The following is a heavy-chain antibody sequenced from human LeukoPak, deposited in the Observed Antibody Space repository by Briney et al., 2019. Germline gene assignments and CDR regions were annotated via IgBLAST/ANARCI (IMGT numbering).Heavy chain of an antibody. V-gene: IGHV4-59*01. CDR1: GGSISSYY. J-gene: IGHJ4*02. CDR2: IHYSGST. D-gene: IGHD3/OR15-3a*01. CDR3: ARGDWSLHYFDY. Sequence: SETLSLTCTVSGGSISSYYWSWIRQPPGKGLEWIGYIHYSGSTNYNPSLKSRVTISVDTSKNQFSLKLSSVTAADTAVYYCARGDWSLHYFDYWGQGTLVTVSS.